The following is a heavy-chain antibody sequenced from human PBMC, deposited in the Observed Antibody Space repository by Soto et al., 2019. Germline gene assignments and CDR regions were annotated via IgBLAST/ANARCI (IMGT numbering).Heavy chain of an antibody. D-gene: IGHD3-3*02. J-gene: IGHJ5*02. CDR3: ARHSLALRKNNWFDP. CDR2: IFYLGSS. CDR1: GDSIISSDFY. V-gene: IGHV4-39*01. Sequence: SETLSLTCTVSGDSIISSDFYWGWVRQPPGKGLEWIGSIFYLGSSYYNPSLKSRVTMSVDTSKNQFSLRLRSVTAADTALYFCARHSLALRKNNWFDPWGQGTRVTV.